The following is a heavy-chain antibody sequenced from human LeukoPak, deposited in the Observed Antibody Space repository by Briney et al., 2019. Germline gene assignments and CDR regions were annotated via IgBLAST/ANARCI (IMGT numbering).Heavy chain of an antibody. J-gene: IGHJ4*02. D-gene: IGHD5-18*01. CDR2: VYYDGSA. CDR3: ARGSWFGYSYGYWY. CDR1: GGSISSGTNF. V-gene: IGHV4-39*07. Sequence: SETLSLTCTVSGGSISSGTNFWGWVRQPPGKGLEWIGNVYYDGSAYYNPSLKSRVTISVDTSKNQFSLKLSSVTAADTAVYYCARGSWFGYSYGYWYWGQGTLVTVSS.